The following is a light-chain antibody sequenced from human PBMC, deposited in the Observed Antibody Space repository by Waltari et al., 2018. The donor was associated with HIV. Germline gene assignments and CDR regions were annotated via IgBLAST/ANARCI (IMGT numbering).Light chain of an antibody. CDR1: FSDVGSYNL. CDR2: EVT. Sequence: QSALTQPASVSGSPGQSITISCTGTFSDVGSYNLVSWYQKHPGEAPKIMIYEVTKRPSGVSSRFSGSKSGNTASLTISGLQAEDEADYYCCSYAGSMIHVVFGVGTKLTVL. J-gene: IGLJ2*01. V-gene: IGLV2-23*02. CDR3: CSYAGSMIHVV.